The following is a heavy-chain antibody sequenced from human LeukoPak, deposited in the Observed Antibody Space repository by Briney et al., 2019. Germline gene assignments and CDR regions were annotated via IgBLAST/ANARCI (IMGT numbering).Heavy chain of an antibody. J-gene: IGHJ4*02. Sequence: GESLKIPLEGPGYSFITYWIAWVGQIPGKGPGWRGFYYPGDSVNRYSTSFQAQVTFSGDKSVNTAYLQWSSLKASDPAMYYCAGLWSNTMVRGVLAPFEYWGQGTLVSVSS. V-gene: IGHV5-51*01. CDR2: YYPGDSVN. D-gene: IGHD3-10*01. CDR1: GYSFITYW. CDR3: AGLWSNTMVRGVLAPFEY.